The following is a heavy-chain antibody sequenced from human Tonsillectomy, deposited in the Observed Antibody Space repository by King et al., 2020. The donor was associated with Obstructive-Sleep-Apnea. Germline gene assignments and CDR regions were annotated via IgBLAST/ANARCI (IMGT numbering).Heavy chain of an antibody. V-gene: IGHV1-69*01. CDR1: GGTFSSYA. CDR3: ARGGISSSWFLGEYFQH. D-gene: IGHD6-13*01. Sequence: QLVQSGAEVKKPGSSVKVSCKASGGTFSSYAISRGRQAPGQGLEWMGGIIPIFGTANYAQEFQGRVTITAEVSTSTAYMELSSLRAEDTSVYYCARGGISSSWFLGEYFQHWGQGTLGTVSS. CDR2: IIPIFGTA. J-gene: IGHJ1*01.